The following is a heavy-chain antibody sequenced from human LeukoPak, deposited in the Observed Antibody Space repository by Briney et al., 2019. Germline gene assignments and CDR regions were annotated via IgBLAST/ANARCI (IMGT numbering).Heavy chain of an antibody. D-gene: IGHD3-16*02. J-gene: IGHJ4*02. V-gene: IGHV4-34*01. Sequence: KASETLSLTCAVYGGSFSGYYWSWIRQPPGKGLEWIGEINHSGSTNYNPSLKSRVTISVDTSKNQFSLKLSSVTAADTAVYYCARAALADYWGQGTLVTVSS. CDR2: INHSGST. CDR1: GGSFSGYY. CDR3: ARAALADY.